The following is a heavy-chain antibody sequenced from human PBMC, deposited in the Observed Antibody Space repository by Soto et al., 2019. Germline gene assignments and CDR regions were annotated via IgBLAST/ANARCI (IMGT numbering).Heavy chain of an antibody. CDR1: GYTFTGYY. V-gene: IGHV1-2*04. D-gene: IGHD1-26*01. J-gene: IGHJ6*02. Sequence: QVQLVQSGAEVKKPGASVKVSCKASGYTFTGYYMHWVRQAPGQGLEWMGWINPNSGGTNYAQKFQGWVTMTRDTSISTAYMELSRLRSDDTAVYYCARDKGATRDYYYYGMDVWGQGTTVTVSS. CDR3: ARDKGATRDYYYYGMDV. CDR2: INPNSGGT.